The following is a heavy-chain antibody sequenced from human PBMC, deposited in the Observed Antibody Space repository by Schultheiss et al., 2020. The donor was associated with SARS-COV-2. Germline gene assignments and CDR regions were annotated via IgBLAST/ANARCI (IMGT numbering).Heavy chain of an antibody. V-gene: IGHV3-33*08. CDR3: ARAGYDADFDY. CDR1: GFTFSSYA. J-gene: IGHJ4*02. D-gene: IGHD5-12*01. CDR2: IWGGGTTI. Sequence: GGSLRLSCAASGFTFSSYAMSWVRQAPGKGPEWVAVIWGGGTTIYYADSVKGRFTISRDDSKNTLYLQMNSLRAEDTAVYYCARAGYDADFDYWGQGTLVTVSS.